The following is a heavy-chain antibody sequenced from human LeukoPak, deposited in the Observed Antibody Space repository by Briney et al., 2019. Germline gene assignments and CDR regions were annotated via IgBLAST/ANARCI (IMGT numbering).Heavy chain of an antibody. CDR3: AARTPLLSFDY. Sequence: PGGSLRLSCAASGFTFSSCSMNWVRQAPGKGLEWVSYISSSSSTIYYADSVKGRFTISRDNAKNSLSLQMNSLRAEDTAVYYCAARTPLLSFDYWGQGTLVTVSS. CDR2: ISSSSSTI. J-gene: IGHJ4*02. CDR1: GFTFSSCS. V-gene: IGHV3-48*01. D-gene: IGHD2-15*01.